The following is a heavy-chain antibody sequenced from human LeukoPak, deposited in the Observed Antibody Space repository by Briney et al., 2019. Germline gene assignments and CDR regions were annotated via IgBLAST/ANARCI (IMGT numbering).Heavy chain of an antibody. Sequence: SETLSLTCTVSGGSISSYYWSWIRQPPGKGLEWIGYIYYSGSTNYNPSLKSRVTISVDTSKKQFSLKLSSVAGADTAVYYCARESPGGYDDDYWGQGTLVTVSS. CDR3: ARESPGGYDDDY. CDR2: IYYSGST. CDR1: GGSISSYY. V-gene: IGHV4-59*01. D-gene: IGHD5-12*01. J-gene: IGHJ4*02.